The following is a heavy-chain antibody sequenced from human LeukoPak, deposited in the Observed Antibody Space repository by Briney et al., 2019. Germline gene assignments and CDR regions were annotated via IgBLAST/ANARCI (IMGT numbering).Heavy chain of an antibody. J-gene: IGHJ4*02. CDR3: ARDYMVRGVEGY. CDR1: GYTFTGYY. Sequence: AASVKVSCKASGYTFTGYYMHWVRQAPGQGLEWMGRINPNSGGTNYAQKFQGRVTMTRDTSISTAYMELSRLRSDDTAVYYCARDYMVRGVEGYWGQGTLVTVSS. D-gene: IGHD3-10*01. V-gene: IGHV1-2*06. CDR2: INPNSGGT.